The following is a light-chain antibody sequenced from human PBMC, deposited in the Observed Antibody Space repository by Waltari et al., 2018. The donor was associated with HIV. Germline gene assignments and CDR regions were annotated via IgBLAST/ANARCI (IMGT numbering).Light chain of an antibody. CDR3: AAWDDSLKGGA. Sequence: QSVLAQPPSASGTPRRRVTISCSGSTSNIGGNPVSCYQQLPGTAPKLLIYSNNQRPSGVPDRFSGSTSGTSASLVISGLQSEDEADYYCAAWDDSLKGGAFGPGTKVTVL. CDR2: SNN. CDR1: TSNIGGNP. J-gene: IGLJ1*01. V-gene: IGLV1-44*01.